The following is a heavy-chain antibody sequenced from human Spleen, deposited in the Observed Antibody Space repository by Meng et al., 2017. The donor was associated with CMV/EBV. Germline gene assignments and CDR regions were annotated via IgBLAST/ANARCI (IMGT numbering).Heavy chain of an antibody. CDR1: GGSFSGYY. Sequence: SQTLSLTCAVYGGSFSGYYWSWIRQPPGKGLEWIGEINHSGSTNYNPSLKSRVTISVDTSKNQFSLKLSSVTAADTAVYYCARENSSNPGYYYYGMDVWGQGTTVTVSS. J-gene: IGHJ6*02. D-gene: IGHD6-13*01. CDR3: ARENSSNPGYYYYGMDV. V-gene: IGHV4-34*01. CDR2: INHSGST.